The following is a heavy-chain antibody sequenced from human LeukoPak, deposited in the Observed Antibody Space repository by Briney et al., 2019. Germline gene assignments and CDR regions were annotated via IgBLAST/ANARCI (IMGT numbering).Heavy chain of an antibody. J-gene: IGHJ4*02. CDR3: VREADVAVAFDY. V-gene: IGHV3-74*01. CDR2: INTDGSSS. CDR1: GFTFSSYW. Sequence: GGSLRLPCAASGFTFSSYWMHWVRQAPGKGLVWVSRINTDGSSSTYADSVKGRFTISRDNAKLYLQMNSLRAEDTAVYYCVREADVAVAFDYWGQGTLVTVSS. D-gene: IGHD6-19*01.